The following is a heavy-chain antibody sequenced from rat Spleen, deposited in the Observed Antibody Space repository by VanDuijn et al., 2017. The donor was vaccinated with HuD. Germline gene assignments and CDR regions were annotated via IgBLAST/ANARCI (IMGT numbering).Heavy chain of an antibody. J-gene: IGHJ3*01. CDR2: ISPSGGST. CDR1: GFTFRNYD. D-gene: IGHD1-11*01. V-gene: IGHV5S13*01. Sequence: EVQLVESGGGLVQPGRSLKLSCAASGFTFRNYDMAWVRQAPTKGLEWVASISPSGGSTYYRDSVKGRFTVSRDNAENTVYLQMDSLRSEDTATYYCARLGTEAIGNWFSYWGQGTLVTVSS. CDR3: ARLGTEAIGNWFSY.